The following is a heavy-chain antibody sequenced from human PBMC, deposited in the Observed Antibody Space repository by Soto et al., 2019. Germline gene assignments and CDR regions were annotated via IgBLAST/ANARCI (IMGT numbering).Heavy chain of an antibody. Sequence: QVQLVESGGGVVQPGRSLRLSCAASGFTFSSYGMHWVRQAPGKGLEWVAVIWYDGSNKYYADSVKGRFTISRDNSKNTLYLQMNSLRAEDTAVYYCARDRAGIAAAGFYFDCWGQGALVTVSS. CDR2: IWYDGSNK. CDR3: ARDRAGIAAAGFYFDC. V-gene: IGHV3-33*01. J-gene: IGHJ4*02. D-gene: IGHD6-13*01. CDR1: GFTFSSYG.